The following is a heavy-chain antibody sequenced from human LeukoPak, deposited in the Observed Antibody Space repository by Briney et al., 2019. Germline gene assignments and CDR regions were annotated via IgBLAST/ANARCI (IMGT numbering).Heavy chain of an antibody. V-gene: IGHV3-20*04. D-gene: IGHD3-10*01. J-gene: IGHJ4*02. Sequence: GGSLRLSCAASGFTFDDYGMSWVRQAPGKGLEWVSGINWNGGSTGYADSVKGRFTISRDNAKNSLFLQMNSLRAEDTAVYYCAKVPPLSNILWIFDYWGQGTLVTVSS. CDR2: INWNGGST. CDR1: GFTFDDYG. CDR3: AKVPPLSNILWIFDY.